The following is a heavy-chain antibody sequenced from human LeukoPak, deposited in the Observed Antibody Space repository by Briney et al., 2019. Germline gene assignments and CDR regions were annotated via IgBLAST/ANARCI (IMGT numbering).Heavy chain of an antibody. CDR1: GGSFSGYY. CDR2: INHSGST. D-gene: IGHD3-10*01. CDR3: ARGDYGSGSYFNNWFDP. J-gene: IGHJ5*02. V-gene: IGHV4-34*01. Sequence: PSETLSLTCAVYGGSFSGYYWSWIRQPPGKGLEWIGEINHSGSTNYNPSLKSRVTISVDTSKNQFSLKLSSVTAADTAVYYCARGDYGSGSYFNNWFDPWGQRTLVTVSS.